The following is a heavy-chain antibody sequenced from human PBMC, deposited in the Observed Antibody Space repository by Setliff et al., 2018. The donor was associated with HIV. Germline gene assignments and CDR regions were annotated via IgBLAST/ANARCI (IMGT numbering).Heavy chain of an antibody. CDR3: ATRTRWIQLSFDGIFDY. D-gene: IGHD5-18*01. Sequence: PSETLSLTCTVSGGSISSTSYYWAWIRQPAGKGLEWIGHIYPSGTTSYNPSLKSRVNISLDTSKNQFSLKVTSVTSGDAAVYYCATRTRWIQLSFDGIFDYWGQGTPVTVSS. CDR2: IYPSGTT. J-gene: IGHJ4*02. CDR1: GGSISSTSYY. V-gene: IGHV4-61*10.